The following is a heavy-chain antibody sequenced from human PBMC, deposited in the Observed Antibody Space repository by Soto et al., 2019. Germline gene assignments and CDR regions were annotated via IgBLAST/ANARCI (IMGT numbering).Heavy chain of an antibody. Sequence: VSCKASGYTFTGYYMHWVRQAPGQGLEWMGWINPNSGGTNYAQKFQGWVTMTRDTSISTAYMELSRLRSDDTAVYYCAREAYCGGDCFPTRGNYYYGMDFRGQGTKVTVSS. J-gene: IGHJ6*02. CDR2: INPNSGGT. D-gene: IGHD2-21*02. CDR1: GYTFTGYY. V-gene: IGHV1-2*04. CDR3: AREAYCGGDCFPTRGNYYYGMDF.